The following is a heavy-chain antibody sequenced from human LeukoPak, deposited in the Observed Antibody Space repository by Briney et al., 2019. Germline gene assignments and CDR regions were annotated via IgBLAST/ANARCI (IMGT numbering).Heavy chain of an antibody. CDR1: GYTFTGYY. CDR3: ARGRSATPPVDY. Sequence: RRASVKVSCKASGYTFTGYYMHWVRQAPGQGLEWMGWISPNSGGTNYAQKFQGWVTMTRDTSISTAYMELSRLRSDDTAVYYCARGRSATPPVDYWGQGTLVTVSS. CDR2: ISPNSGGT. J-gene: IGHJ4*02. V-gene: IGHV1-2*04. D-gene: IGHD3-10*01.